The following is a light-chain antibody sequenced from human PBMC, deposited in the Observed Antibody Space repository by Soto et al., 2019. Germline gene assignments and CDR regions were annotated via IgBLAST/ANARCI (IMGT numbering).Light chain of an antibody. V-gene: IGLV2-8*01. CDR3: SSYAVSNKVA. Sequence: QSALTQPPSASGSPGQSVTISCSGTSSDVGGYNYVSWYQQHPGKAPKLMIYEVTRRPSGVPDRFSGSRSGNTASLTVSGLQAEDVADYYCSSYAVSNKVAFGGGTKLTVL. J-gene: IGLJ2*01. CDR2: EVT. CDR1: SSDVGGYNY.